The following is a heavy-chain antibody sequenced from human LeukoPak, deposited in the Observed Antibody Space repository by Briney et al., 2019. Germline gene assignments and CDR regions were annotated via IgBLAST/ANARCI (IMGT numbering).Heavy chain of an antibody. CDR2: ISSSRSYI. Sequence: GGSLRLSCAASGFTFSSYSMNWVRQAPGKGLEWVSSISSSRSYIYYADSVKGRFTISRDNAKNTLYLQMNSLRAEDTAVYYCTNTDHFAYWGQGTLVTVSS. V-gene: IGHV3-21*01. CDR3: TNTDHFAY. J-gene: IGHJ4*02. CDR1: GFTFSSYS.